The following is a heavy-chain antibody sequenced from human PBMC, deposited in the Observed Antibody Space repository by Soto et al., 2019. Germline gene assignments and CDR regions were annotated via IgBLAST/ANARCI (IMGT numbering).Heavy chain of an antibody. CDR2: ISSSSSTI. CDR1: GFTFSSYI. J-gene: IGHJ6*03. CDR3: ARSTVTTRMYYYYYMDV. D-gene: IGHD4-17*01. V-gene: IGHV3-48*02. Sequence: GGSLRLSCAASGFTFSSYIMNWVRQAPGKGLEWVSYISSSSSTIYYADSVKGRFTISRDNAKNSLYLQMNSLRDEDTAVYYCARSTVTTRMYYYYYMDVWGKGTTVTVSS.